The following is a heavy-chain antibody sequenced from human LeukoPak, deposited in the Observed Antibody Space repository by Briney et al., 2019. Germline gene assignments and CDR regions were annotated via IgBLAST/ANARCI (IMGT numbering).Heavy chain of an antibody. CDR2: IFYSGST. CDR1: GDSIGSSSYY. J-gene: IGHJ4*02. V-gene: IGHV4-39*01. CDR3: ARGSPTGGYLDY. Sequence: SETLSLTCTVSGDSIGSSSYYWGWIRQPPGKGLEWIGTIFYSGSTYYNPSLKSRVTISVDTSKNQFSLKLSSVTAADTAVYYCARGSPTGGYLDYWGQGTLVTVSS.